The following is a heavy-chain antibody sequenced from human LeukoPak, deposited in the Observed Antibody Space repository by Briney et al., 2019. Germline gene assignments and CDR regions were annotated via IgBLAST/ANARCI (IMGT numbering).Heavy chain of an antibody. CDR2: INHSGST. CDR3: ARRRLPKRSHDY. V-gene: IGHV4-34*01. CDR1: GGSFSGYY. J-gene: IGHJ4*02. Sequence: SETLSLTCAVYGGSFSGYYWSWIRQPPGKGLEWIGEINHSGSTNYNPSLKSRVTISVDTSKNQFSLELSSVTAADTAVYYCARRRLPKRSHDYWGQGTLVTVSS. D-gene: IGHD5-18*01.